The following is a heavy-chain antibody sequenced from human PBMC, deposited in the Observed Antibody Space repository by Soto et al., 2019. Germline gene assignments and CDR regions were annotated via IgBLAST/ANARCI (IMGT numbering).Heavy chain of an antibody. Sequence: SETLSLTCTVSGASVSTGVYYWTWIRQHPGKGLEWIGYIDNTGSAYYNPSLTGRVDISVDTSKNQFSLNLQSLTAADTAFYYCAGAVSHFDARSYQTSYFDQWGQGIPVTVSS. J-gene: IGHJ4*02. CDR3: AGAVSHFDARSYQTSYFDQ. D-gene: IGHD2-2*01. CDR2: IDNTGSA. CDR1: GASVSTGVYY. V-gene: IGHV4-31*03.